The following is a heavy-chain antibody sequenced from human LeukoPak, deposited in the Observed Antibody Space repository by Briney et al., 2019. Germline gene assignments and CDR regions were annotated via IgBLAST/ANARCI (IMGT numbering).Heavy chain of an antibody. CDR3: AKDAAGPEY. Sequence: GGSLRLSCVASGLTFSDYSMTWVRQAPGKGLFWVSGISAGGGSTYYADSVKGRFTISRDNSRNTLYLQMNSLRDEDTAVYYCAKDAAGPEYWGQGTLVTVSS. V-gene: IGHV3-23*01. J-gene: IGHJ4*02. D-gene: IGHD6-13*01. CDR2: ISAGGGST. CDR1: GLTFSDYS.